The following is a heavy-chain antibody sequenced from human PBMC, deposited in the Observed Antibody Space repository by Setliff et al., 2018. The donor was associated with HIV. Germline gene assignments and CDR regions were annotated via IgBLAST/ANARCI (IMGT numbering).Heavy chain of an antibody. CDR1: GGSLTGYS. J-gene: IGHJ4*02. D-gene: IGHD1-26*01. Sequence: SETLSLTCAAYGGSLTGYSWSWIRQPPGKGLEWIGEIFHNGTINYNPSLKSRLALSTDTSKNHISLNLTSLTTAETAVYYCGRGPRIVGASWAVIDYWGQGKPVTVSS. CDR2: IFHNGTI. CDR3: GRGPRIVGASWAVIDY. V-gene: IGHV4-34*01.